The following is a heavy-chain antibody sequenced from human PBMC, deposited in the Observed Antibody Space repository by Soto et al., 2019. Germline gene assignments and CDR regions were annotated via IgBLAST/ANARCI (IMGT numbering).Heavy chain of an antibody. D-gene: IGHD3-9*01. CDR2: ISGSGGST. J-gene: IGHJ4*02. V-gene: IGHV3-23*01. CDR1: GFTFSSYA. Sequence: PGGSLRLSCAASGFTFSSYAMSWVRQAPGKGLEWVSAISGSGGSTYYADSVKGRFTISRDNSKNTLYLQMNSLRAEDTAVYYCAKDVLRYFDWVSGPDYWGQGTLVTVSS. CDR3: AKDVLRYFDWVSGPDY.